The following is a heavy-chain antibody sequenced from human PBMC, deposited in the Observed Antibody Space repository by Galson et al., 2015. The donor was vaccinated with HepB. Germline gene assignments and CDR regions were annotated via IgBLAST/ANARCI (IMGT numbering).Heavy chain of an antibody. V-gene: IGHV1-46*01. J-gene: IGHJ4*02. Sequence: SVKVSCKASGYTFTSYYMHWVRQAPGQGLEWMGIINPSGGSTSYAQKFQGRVTMTRDTSTSTVYMELSSLRSEDTAVYYCARGDEFAAAGTDFDYWGQGTLVTVSS. CDR2: INPSGGST. CDR3: ARGDEFAAAGTDFDY. D-gene: IGHD6-13*01. CDR1: GYTFTSYY.